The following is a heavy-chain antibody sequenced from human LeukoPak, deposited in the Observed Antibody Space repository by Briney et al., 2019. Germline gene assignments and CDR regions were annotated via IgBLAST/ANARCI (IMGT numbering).Heavy chain of an antibody. J-gene: IGHJ5*02. V-gene: IGHV3-21*01. CDR1: GFTFGDYS. CDR2: IIKSGSHI. Sequence: PGGSLRLSCAAFGFTFGDYSMNWVRQAPGKGLEWVSAIIKSGSHIYYADSVKGRITISRDNANNSLYLQMTGLRAEDTAVYYCARGRGGDNSNWFDPWGPGTLVTVSS. D-gene: IGHD4-23*01. CDR3: ARGRGGDNSNWFDP.